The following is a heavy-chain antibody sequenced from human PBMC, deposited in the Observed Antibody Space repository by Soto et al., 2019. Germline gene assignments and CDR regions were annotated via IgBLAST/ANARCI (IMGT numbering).Heavy chain of an antibody. CDR3: SRHLGKCSITNWFPWFDP. CDR1: DGNSRSHV. CDR2: IYYSGNT. Sequence: LSVTYTVSDGNSRSHVGSWIRKNPGKGLEWIGYIYYSGNTNYNHSLKRRVTISVDTSKNQLSLKLSTVTAADTAEYYKSRHLGKCSITNWFPWFDPRGQGTLVTVSS. J-gene: IGHJ5*02. D-gene: IGHD2-2*01. V-gene: IGHV4-59*08.